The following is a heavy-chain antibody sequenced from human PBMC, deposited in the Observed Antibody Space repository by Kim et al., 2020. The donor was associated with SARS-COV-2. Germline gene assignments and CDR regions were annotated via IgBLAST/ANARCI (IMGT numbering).Heavy chain of an antibody. J-gene: IGHJ4*02. CDR1: GFTFSSYA. V-gene: IGHV3-23*01. D-gene: IGHD3-22*01. CDR3: AKNRDYYDSSGYFYYFDY. Sequence: GGSLRLSCAASGFTFSSYAMNWVRQAPGKGLEWVSAISGSGGSTYYADSVKGRFTISRDNSKNTLYLQMNSLRAEDTAIYYCAKNRDYYDSSGYFYYFDYWGQGALVTVSS. CDR2: ISGSGGST.